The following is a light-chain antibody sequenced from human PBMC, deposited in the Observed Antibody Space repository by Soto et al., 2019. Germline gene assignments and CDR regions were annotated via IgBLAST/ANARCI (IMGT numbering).Light chain of an antibody. J-gene: IGLJ1*01. CDR1: DSNIGKNY. Sequence: QSVLTQPPSVSAAPGQKVTISCSGSDSNIGKNYVSWYQQLPGTVPKLFIYDNNKRPSGIPDRFSGSKSGTSATLGITGLQTGDEADYYCGTWDSSLSAVVFGGGTKVTVL. CDR2: DNN. CDR3: GTWDSSLSAVV. V-gene: IGLV1-51*01.